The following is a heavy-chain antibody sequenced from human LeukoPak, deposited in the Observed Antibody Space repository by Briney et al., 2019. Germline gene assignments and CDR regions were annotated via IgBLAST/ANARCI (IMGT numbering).Heavy chain of an antibody. CDR1: GFTFSNYG. Sequence: GGSLRLSCAASGFTFSNYGMHWVRQAPGKGLEWVAVIWYDGSNKYYADSVKGRFTISRDNSKNTLYLLMNSLRAEDTDVYYCARGSLGTIAVAGTLDYWGQGILVTVSS. CDR3: ARGSLGTIAVAGTLDY. J-gene: IGHJ4*02. CDR2: IWYDGSNK. V-gene: IGHV3-33*01. D-gene: IGHD6-19*01.